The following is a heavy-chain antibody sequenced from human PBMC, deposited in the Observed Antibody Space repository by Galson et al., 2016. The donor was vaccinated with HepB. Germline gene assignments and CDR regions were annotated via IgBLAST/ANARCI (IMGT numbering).Heavy chain of an antibody. V-gene: IGHV3-23*01. CDR3: AKPPNPDYDSRGYHLDS. J-gene: IGHJ4*02. Sequence: SLRLSCAASGFIFSSYAMSWVRQAPGKGLEWVSAISGSGGSTYYADSVKGRFTISRDNSKNTLYLQMNSLRAEDTAVYYCAKPPNPDYDSRGYHLDSWGQGALVTVSS. CDR1: GFIFSSYA. D-gene: IGHD3-22*01. CDR2: ISGSGGST.